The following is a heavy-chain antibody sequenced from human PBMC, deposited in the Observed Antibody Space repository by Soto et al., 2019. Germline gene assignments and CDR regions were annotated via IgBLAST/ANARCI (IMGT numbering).Heavy chain of an antibody. CDR2: IIPIFGTA. D-gene: IGHD3-10*01. J-gene: IGHJ3*02. CDR3: ARDGARITMVRGVMGAFDI. V-gene: IGHV1-69*01. CDR1: GGTFSSYA. Sequence: QVQLVQSGAEVKKPGSSVKVSCKASGGTFSSYAISWVRQAPGQGLEWMGGIIPIFGTANYAQKFQGRVRITADESTSTAYMELSSLRSEDTAVYYCARDGARITMVRGVMGAFDIWGQGTMVTVSS.